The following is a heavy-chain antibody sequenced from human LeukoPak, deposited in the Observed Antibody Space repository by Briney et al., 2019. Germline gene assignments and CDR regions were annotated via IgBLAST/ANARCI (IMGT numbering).Heavy chain of an antibody. CDR1: GYTFTGYY. J-gene: IGHJ3*02. CDR2: INPNSGGT. CDR3: ARGGITGTTRGPTRLNDAFGI. Sequence: ASVKVPCKASGYTFTGYYMHWVRQAPGQGLEWMGWINPNSGGTNYAQKFQGWVTMTRDTSISTAYMELSRLRSDDTAVYYCARGGITGTTRGPTRLNDAFGIWGQGTMVTVSS. V-gene: IGHV1-2*04. D-gene: IGHD1-20*01.